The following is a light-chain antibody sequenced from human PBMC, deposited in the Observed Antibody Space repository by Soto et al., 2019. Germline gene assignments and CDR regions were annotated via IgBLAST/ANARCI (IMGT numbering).Light chain of an antibody. CDR3: QQYGSSPRGT. Sequence: EIVVTQSPGTLSLSPGERATLSCRASQSVSSSYLAWYQQKPGQAPRLLIYGASTRATDIPDRFSGSGSGTDFSLPISRLETEDFAVYYCQQYGSSPRGTFGQGTKVELK. J-gene: IGKJ1*01. CDR2: GAS. CDR1: QSVSSSY. V-gene: IGKV3-20*01.